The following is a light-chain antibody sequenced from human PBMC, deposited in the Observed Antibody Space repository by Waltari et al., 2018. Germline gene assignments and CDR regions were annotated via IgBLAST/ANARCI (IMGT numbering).Light chain of an antibody. J-gene: IGLJ1*01. CDR3: CSYAPGNTYV. Sequence: QSALTQPASVSGSPGQSITISCTGTSSDVGSYNLVSWYQQSPGKAPKLMILSDRFSCPKSDNTASLTISGLQAEDEADYYCCSYAPGNTYVFGTGTKVTVL. V-gene: IGLV2-23*01. CDR1: SSDVGSYNL.